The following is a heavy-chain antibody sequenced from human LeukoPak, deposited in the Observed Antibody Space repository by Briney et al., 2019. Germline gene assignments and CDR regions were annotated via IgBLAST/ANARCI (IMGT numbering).Heavy chain of an antibody. Sequence: HAGGSLRLSCAASGFTFSSYGMHWVRQAPGKGLEWVAVISYDGSNKYYADSVKGRFTISRDNSKNTLYLQMNSLRAEDTAVYYCAKDVAFWSGYPLHWGQGTLVTVSS. V-gene: IGHV3-30*18. D-gene: IGHD3-3*01. CDR3: AKDVAFWSGYPLH. J-gene: IGHJ4*02. CDR2: ISYDGSNK. CDR1: GFTFSSYG.